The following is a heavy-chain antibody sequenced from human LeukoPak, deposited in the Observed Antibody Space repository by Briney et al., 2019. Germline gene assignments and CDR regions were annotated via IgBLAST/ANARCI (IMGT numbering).Heavy chain of an antibody. Sequence: ASVKVSCKASGYTFNHHGIHWVRQAPGQGLEWMGWINTDNANTKYSERLQGRVTITRDTSASTAYMELSSLRFEDTAVYTCARDQPYGTGHYMTPWGQGTLVTVSS. CDR1: GYTFNHHG. CDR3: ARDQPYGTGHYMTP. CDR2: INTDNANT. D-gene: IGHD3-3*01. V-gene: IGHV1-3*04. J-gene: IGHJ5*02.